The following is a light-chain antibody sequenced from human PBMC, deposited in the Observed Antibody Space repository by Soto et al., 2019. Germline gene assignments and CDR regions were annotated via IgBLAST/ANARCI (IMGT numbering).Light chain of an antibody. CDR2: DAS. CDR3: QQYNSYPLT. V-gene: IGKV1-16*01. CDR1: QSISSY. J-gene: IGKJ4*01. Sequence: DIQMTQSPSSLSASVGDRVTITCRASQSISSYLAWFQQIPGKAPKSLIYDASSLESGVPSRFSGSGSGTDFTLTISSLQPEDFATYYCQQYNSYPLTFGGGTKVDIK.